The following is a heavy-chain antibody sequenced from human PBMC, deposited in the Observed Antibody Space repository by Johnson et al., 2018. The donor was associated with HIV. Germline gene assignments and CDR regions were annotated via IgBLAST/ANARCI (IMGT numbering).Heavy chain of an antibody. CDR3: ARGGSDVFDI. D-gene: IGHD3-16*01. CDR2: ISYDGSNK. Sequence: QVQLVESGGGVVQPGRSLRLSCAASGFTFSRYAMHWVRQVPGKGLEWVAVISYDGSNKDYADSVKGRFTISRDNSKNTLYLQMNSLRAEDTAVYYCARGGSDVFDIWGRGTMVTVSS. V-gene: IGHV3-30-3*01. J-gene: IGHJ3*02. CDR1: GFTFSRYA.